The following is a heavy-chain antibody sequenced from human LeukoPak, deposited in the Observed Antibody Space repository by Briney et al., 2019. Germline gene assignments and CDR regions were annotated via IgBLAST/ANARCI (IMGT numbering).Heavy chain of an antibody. CDR2: IYTSGST. V-gene: IGHV4-4*07. D-gene: IGHD1-26*01. J-gene: IGHJ4*02. CDR3: ARENIVGAPRGFDS. Sequence: SETLSLTCTVSGGSISSYYWSWIRQPAGKGLEWIGRIYTSGSTNYNPSLKSRVTMSVDTSKNQFSLKLSSVTAADTAVYYCARENIVGAPRGFDSWGQGTLVTVSS. CDR1: GGSISSYY.